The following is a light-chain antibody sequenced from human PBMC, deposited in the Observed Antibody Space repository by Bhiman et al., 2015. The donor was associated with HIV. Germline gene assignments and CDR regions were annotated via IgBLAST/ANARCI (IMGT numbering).Light chain of an antibody. J-gene: IGLJ1*01. CDR3: CSYAGSSTYV. CDR1: TSDFGGYNY. Sequence: QSALTQPPSASGSPGQSVAISCTGTTSDFGGYNYVSWYQQHPGKAPKLMIYEVNKRPSGVPDRFSGSKSGNTASLTISGLQAEDEADYYCCSYAGSSTYVFGTGTRVTVL. V-gene: IGLV2-8*01. CDR2: EVN.